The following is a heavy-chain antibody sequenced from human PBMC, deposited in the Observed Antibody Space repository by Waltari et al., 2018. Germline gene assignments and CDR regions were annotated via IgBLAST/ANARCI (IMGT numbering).Heavy chain of an antibody. Sequence: QVQLQQWGAGLLKPSETLSLTCAVHGGSFGGYYWSWIRQPPGTGLAWIGEINHSGSTNYNPSLKSRVTISVDTSKNQFSLKLSSVTAADTAVYYCARILSIAAAGTPLYYYYYGMDVWGQGTTVTVSS. J-gene: IGHJ6*02. CDR1: GGSFGGYY. CDR3: ARILSIAAAGTPLYYYYYGMDV. V-gene: IGHV4-34*01. CDR2: INHSGST. D-gene: IGHD6-13*01.